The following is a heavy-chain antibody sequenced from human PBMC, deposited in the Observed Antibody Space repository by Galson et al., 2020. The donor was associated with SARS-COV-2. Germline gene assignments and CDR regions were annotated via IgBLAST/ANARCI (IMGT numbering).Heavy chain of an antibody. CDR2: IWYDGSNK. V-gene: IGHV3-33*01. Sequence: GGSLRLSCAASGFTFSSYGMHWVRQAPGKGLEWVAVIWYDGSNKYYADSVKGRFTISRDNSKNTLYLQMNSLRAEDTAVYYCARGTEAYYVDYWGQGTLVTVSS. D-gene: IGHD3-10*01. J-gene: IGHJ4*02. CDR3: ARGTEAYYVDY. CDR1: GFTFSSYG.